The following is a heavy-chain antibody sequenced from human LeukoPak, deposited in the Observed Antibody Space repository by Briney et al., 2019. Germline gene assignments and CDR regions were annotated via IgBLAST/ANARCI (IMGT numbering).Heavy chain of an antibody. CDR2: IYPGDSDT. V-gene: IGHV5-51*01. D-gene: IGHD2-2*02. CDR3: ARIPSTYLYYYYRDV. CDR1: GYSFTSYW. Sequence: GESLKISCKGSGYSFTSYWIGWVRQMPGKGLEWMGIIYPGDSDTRYSPSFQGQVTISADKSISTAYLQWSSLKASDTAMYYCARIPSTYLYYYYRDVWGKGTTVTVSS. J-gene: IGHJ6*03.